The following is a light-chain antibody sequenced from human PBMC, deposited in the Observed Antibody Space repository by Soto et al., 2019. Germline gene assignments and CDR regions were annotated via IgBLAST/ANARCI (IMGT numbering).Light chain of an antibody. Sequence: EIVMTQSPVTLSVSPGERATLSCRASQSVSDNLAWYQQKPGQAPRLLFYGASTRATDIPVRFSGSGSGTEFTLTISSMQSEAFAVYYCQQYNNWPLTFGGGTKVDIK. J-gene: IGKJ4*01. V-gene: IGKV3D-15*01. CDR2: GAS. CDR1: QSVSDN. CDR3: QQYNNWPLT.